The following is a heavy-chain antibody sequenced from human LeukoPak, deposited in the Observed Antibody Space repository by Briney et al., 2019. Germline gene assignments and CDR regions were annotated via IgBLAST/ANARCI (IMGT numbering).Heavy chain of an antibody. CDR1: GGSFSGYY. J-gene: IGHJ6*02. CDR2: INHSGST. CDR3: ARAANYDSSGYFGLYYYYYGMDV. Sequence: SETLSLTCAVYGGSFSGYYWSWIRQPPGKGLEWIGEINHSGSTYYNPSLKSRVTISVDTSKNQFSLKLSSVTAADTAVYYRARAANYDSSGYFGLYYYYYGMDVWGQGTTVTVSS. V-gene: IGHV4-34*01. D-gene: IGHD3-22*01.